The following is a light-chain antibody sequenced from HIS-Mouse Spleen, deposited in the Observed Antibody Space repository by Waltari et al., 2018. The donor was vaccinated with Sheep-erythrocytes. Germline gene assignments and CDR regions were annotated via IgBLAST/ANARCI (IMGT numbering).Light chain of an antibody. CDR2: QDS. V-gene: IGLV3-1*01. Sequence: SYELTQPPSVSVSPGQTASITSTGANLGDKYACWYHQKPGQSLVLVIYQDSKRPPGIPERFSGSNSGNTATLTISGTQAMDEADYYCQAWDSSTAVFGGGTKLTVL. CDR3: QAWDSSTAV. J-gene: IGLJ3*02. CDR1: NLGDKY.